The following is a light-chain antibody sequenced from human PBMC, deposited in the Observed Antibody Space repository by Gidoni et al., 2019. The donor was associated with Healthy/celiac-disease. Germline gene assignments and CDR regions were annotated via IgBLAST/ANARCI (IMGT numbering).Light chain of an antibody. CDR2: GAS. V-gene: IGKV3-20*01. CDR1: QSVSSSY. Sequence: GTMSLSPGERATLSCRASQSVSSSYLALYQQKPGQAPRPLIYGASSRATGIPDRFTGSGSGTDVTLTISRLEPEDVAVYYCQQYGSLPFTFGPGTKVDIK. CDR3: QQYGSLPFT. J-gene: IGKJ3*01.